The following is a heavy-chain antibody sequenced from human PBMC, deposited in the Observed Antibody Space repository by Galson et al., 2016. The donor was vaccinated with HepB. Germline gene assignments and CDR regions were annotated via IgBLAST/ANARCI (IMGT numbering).Heavy chain of an antibody. CDR1: GYSISSGYY. CDR2: IYHSGST. Sequence: SETLSLTCAVSGYSISSGYYWGWIRQPPGKGLEWIGSIYHSGSTYYNPSLKSRVTISVATSKNQFSLKLSSVTAADTAVYYCARGIAAAGTGLDYWGRGTRVTVSS. D-gene: IGHD6-13*01. J-gene: IGHJ4*02. V-gene: IGHV4-38-2*01. CDR3: ARGIAAAGTGLDY.